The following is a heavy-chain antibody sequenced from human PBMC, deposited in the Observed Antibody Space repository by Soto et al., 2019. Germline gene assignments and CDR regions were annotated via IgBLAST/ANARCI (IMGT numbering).Heavy chain of an antibody. CDR3: AKDMVGASYYYGSGSYYNMGY. CDR1: GFTFCSYA. J-gene: IGHJ4*02. V-gene: IGHV3-23*01. D-gene: IGHD3-10*01. Sequence: GGSLSLSCAASGFTFCSYAMSWVRQAPGKGLEWVSAISGSGGSTYYADSVKGRFTISRDNSKNTLYLQMNSLRAEDTAVYYCAKDMVGASYYYGSGSYYNMGYWGQGTLVTVSS. CDR2: ISGSGGST.